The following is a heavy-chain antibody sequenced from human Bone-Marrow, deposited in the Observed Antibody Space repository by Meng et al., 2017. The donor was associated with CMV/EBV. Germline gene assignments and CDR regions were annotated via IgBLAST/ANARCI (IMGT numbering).Heavy chain of an antibody. V-gene: IGHV3-11*04. CDR2: ISSSGSTI. D-gene: IGHD2-2*02. CDR1: GFTFSDYY. Sequence: GGSLRLSCAASGFTFSDYYMSWIRQAPGKGLEWVSYISSSGSTIYYADSVKGRFTISRDNAKNSLYLQMNSLRAEDTAVYYCARVGCSSTSCYTGAFDIWGQGTMVTVSS. CDR3: ARVGCSSTSCYTGAFDI. J-gene: IGHJ3*02.